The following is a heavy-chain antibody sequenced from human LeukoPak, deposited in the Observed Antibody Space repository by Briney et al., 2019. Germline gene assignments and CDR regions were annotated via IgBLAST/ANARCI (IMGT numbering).Heavy chain of an antibody. CDR3: AWYSGSYNFNY. CDR1: CGSISSGGDH. V-gene: IGHV4-31*03. D-gene: IGHD1-26*01. J-gene: IGHJ4*02. Sequence: SETLPLTCTFSCGSISSGGDHWSRIRQHPGKGLEWIGYINYSGSTYYNPSLKSRVTISVDTSKNQFSLKLSSVTAADTAVYDCAWYSGSYNFNYWGQGTRVTVPS. CDR2: INYSGST.